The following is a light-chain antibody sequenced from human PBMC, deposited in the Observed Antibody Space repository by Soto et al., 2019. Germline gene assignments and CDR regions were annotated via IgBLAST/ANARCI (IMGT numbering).Light chain of an antibody. V-gene: IGKV3-11*01. CDR2: DAS. CDR3: QQRSNWPPIT. CDR1: QSVSSY. Sequence: EIVLTQSPATLSLSPGERATLSCRASQSVSSYLAWYQQKPGQAPRLLIYDASNRATGIPARFIGSGSGTDNTLTISSLEPEDFQVYDCQQRSNWPPITFGQGTRLEIK. J-gene: IGKJ5*01.